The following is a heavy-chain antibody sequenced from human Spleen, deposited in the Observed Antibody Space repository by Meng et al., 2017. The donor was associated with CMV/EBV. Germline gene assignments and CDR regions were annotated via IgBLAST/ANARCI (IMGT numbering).Heavy chain of an antibody. CDR2: ISTYNANT. Sequence: ASVKVSCKASGYKFVTFGISWVRQAPGQGLEWMGRISTYNANTNYAQKLQGRVTMTTDTSTSTAYMELRSLGSDDTAVYYCARDRWNYGNPYFDYWGQGTLVTVSS. J-gene: IGHJ4*02. CDR1: GYKFVTFG. V-gene: IGHV1-18*01. CDR3: ARDRWNYGNPYFDY. D-gene: IGHD1-7*01.